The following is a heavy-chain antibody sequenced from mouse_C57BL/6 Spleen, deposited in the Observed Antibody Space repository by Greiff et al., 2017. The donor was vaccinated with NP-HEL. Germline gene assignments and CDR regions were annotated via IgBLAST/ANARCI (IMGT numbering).Heavy chain of an antibody. Sequence: QVQLKQPGAELVKPGASVKVSCKASGYTFTSYWMHWVKQRPGQGLEWIGRIHPSDSDTNYNQKFKGKATLTVDKSSSTAYMQLSSLTSEDSAVYYCAINAYYDYDEGFAYWGQGTLVTVSA. CDR1: GYTFTSYW. V-gene: IGHV1-74*01. J-gene: IGHJ3*01. CDR3: AINAYYDYDEGFAY. CDR2: IHPSDSDT. D-gene: IGHD2-4*01.